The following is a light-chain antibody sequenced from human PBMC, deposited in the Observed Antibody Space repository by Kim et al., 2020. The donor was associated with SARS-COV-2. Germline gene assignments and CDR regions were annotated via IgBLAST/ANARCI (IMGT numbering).Light chain of an antibody. Sequence: RRATVACSGNAPNTGKNTINCYHHLPATAPNLLIYSNNRRPSGVPDRFSGPKSGTSASLAISGHQSEDGAVYYCAAWDDSLNGYVFGTGTKVTVL. CDR1: APNTGKNT. CDR3: AAWDDSLNGYV. V-gene: IGLV1-44*01. CDR2: SNN. J-gene: IGLJ1*01.